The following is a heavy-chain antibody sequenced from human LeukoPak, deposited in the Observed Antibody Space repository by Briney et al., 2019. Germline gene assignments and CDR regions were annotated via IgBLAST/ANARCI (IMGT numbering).Heavy chain of an antibody. Sequence: GGSLRLSCAASGFTVSSNYMSWVRQAPGKGLEWVSVIYSGGSTYYADSVKGRFTISRDNCKNTLYLQMNSLRAEDTAVYYCARDPYGDPETTDYWGQGTLVTVSS. CDR2: IYSGGST. CDR1: GFTVSSNY. J-gene: IGHJ4*02. D-gene: IGHD4-17*01. CDR3: ARDPYGDPETTDY. V-gene: IGHV3-53*01.